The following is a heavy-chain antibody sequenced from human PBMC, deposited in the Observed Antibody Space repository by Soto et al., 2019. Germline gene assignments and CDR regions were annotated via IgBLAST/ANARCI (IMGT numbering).Heavy chain of an antibody. J-gene: IGHJ4*02. Sequence: QITLKESGPTLVKPTQTLTLTCTFSGFSLSTSGVGVGWIRQSPGEALEWLAVIYGDDNKRYSPSLKSRIIISKDTSKNHVVLTMTNMDPVDTATYDCAHRLRAYCGSTSCYYYWGQGTQVTVSS. V-gene: IGHV2-5*02. CDR1: GFSLSTSGVG. D-gene: IGHD2-2*01. CDR3: AHRLRAYCGSTSCYYY. CDR2: IYGDDNK.